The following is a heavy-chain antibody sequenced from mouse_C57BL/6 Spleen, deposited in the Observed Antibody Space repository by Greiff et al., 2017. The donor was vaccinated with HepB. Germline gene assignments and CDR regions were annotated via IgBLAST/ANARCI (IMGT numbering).Heavy chain of an antibody. CDR2: IYPGDGDT. J-gene: IGHJ1*03. Sequence: QVQLQQSGPELVKPGASVKISCKASGYAFSSSWMNWVKQRPGKGLEWIGRIYPGDGDTNYNGKFKGKATLTADKSSSTAYMQLSSLTSEDSAVYFCARVEDYYGRGFDVWGTGTTVTVSS. CDR3: ARVEDYYGRGFDV. CDR1: GYAFSSSW. V-gene: IGHV1-82*01. D-gene: IGHD1-2*01.